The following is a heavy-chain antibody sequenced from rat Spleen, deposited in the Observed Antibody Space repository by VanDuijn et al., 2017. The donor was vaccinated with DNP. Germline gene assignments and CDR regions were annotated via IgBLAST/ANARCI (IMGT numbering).Heavy chain of an antibody. V-gene: IGHV2-6*01. D-gene: IGHD1-3*01. CDR3: ASLNYGSYGY. CDR1: GFSLTRYN. CDR2: ISSGGST. Sequence: QVQLKESGPGLVQPSQTLSLTCTVAGFSLTRYNVHWVRQPPGKVLEWIAAISSGGSTYYNSALKSRLSISRDTSKSQVFLKMNSLQTEDTAIYFCASLNYGSYGYWGQGVMVTVSS. J-gene: IGHJ2*01.